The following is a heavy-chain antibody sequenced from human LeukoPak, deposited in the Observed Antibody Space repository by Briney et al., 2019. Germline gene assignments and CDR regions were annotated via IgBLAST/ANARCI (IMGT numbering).Heavy chain of an antibody. CDR2: INHSGST. CDR1: GGSFSGYY. CDR3: ARGKGYSYGSNWFGP. J-gene: IGHJ5*02. V-gene: IGHV4-34*01. D-gene: IGHD5-18*01. Sequence: SETLSLTCAVYGGSFSGYYWSWIRQPPGKGLEWIGEINHSGSTNYNPSLKSRVTISVDTSKNQFSLKLSSVTAADTAVYYCARGKGYSYGSNWFGPWGQGTLVTVSS.